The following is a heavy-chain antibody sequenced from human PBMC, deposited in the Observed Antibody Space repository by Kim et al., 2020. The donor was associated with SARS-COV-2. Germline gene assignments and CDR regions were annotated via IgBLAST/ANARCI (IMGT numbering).Heavy chain of an antibody. Sequence: SLKSRVTISVDTSKNQFSLKLSSVTAADTAVYYCARGREAARRGTYYFDYWGQGTLVTVSS. J-gene: IGHJ4*02. D-gene: IGHD6-6*01. V-gene: IGHV4-34*01. CDR3: ARGREAARRGTYYFDY.